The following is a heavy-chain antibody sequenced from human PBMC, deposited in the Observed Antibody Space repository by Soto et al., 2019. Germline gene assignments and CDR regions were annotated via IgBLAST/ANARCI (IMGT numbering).Heavy chain of an antibody. CDR1: GVSFSGSW. CDR3: VRGWFGEVT. J-gene: IGHJ5*02. D-gene: IGHD3-10*01. CDR2: VNNDGSST. V-gene: IGHV3-74*03. Sequence: GGSLRLSCAASGVSFSGSWMHWARQAPGKGLVWVSRVNNDGSSTAYADSVKGRFTISRDNAKNTLFLEMNSLRAEDTAVDYCVRGWFGEVTWGKGTLVTVAS.